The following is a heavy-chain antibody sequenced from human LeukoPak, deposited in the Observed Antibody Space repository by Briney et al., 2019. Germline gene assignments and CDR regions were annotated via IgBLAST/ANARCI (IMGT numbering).Heavy chain of an antibody. CDR3: ARHRGGATPSLNWFDP. V-gene: IGHV4-39*01. D-gene: IGHD1-26*01. CDR2: IYYSGST. Sequence: SETLSLTCAVSGYSISSGIYYWGWIRQPPGKGLEWIGSIYYSGSTYYNPSLKSRVTISVDTSKNQFSLKLSSVTAADTAVYYCARHRGGATPSLNWFDPWGQGTLVTVSS. J-gene: IGHJ5*02. CDR1: GYSISSGIYY.